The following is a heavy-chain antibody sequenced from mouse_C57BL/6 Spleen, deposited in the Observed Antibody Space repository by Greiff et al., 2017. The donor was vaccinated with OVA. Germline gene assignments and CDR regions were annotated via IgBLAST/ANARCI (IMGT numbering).Heavy chain of an antibody. CDR1: GYAFSSSW. CDR3: AREDSNYFDY. J-gene: IGHJ2*01. CDR2: IYPGDGDT. Sequence: QVQLKESGPELVKPGASVKISCKASGYAFSSSWMNWVKQRPGKGLEWSGRIYPGDGDTNYNGKFKGKATLTADKSSSTAYMQLSSLTSEDSAVYFCAREDSNYFDYWGQGTTLTVSS. V-gene: IGHV1-82*01.